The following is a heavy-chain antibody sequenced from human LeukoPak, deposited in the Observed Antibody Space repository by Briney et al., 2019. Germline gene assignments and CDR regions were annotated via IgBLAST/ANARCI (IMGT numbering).Heavy chain of an antibody. Sequence: SETLSLTCTVSGVSINSGGYYWGWIRQHPEKGREWIGYIYHSGTAYYNPSLQSRVTISVDTSKNQFSLNLSSVTAADTAVYYCARRPDDSGNYYQNWFDPWGQGTLVTVSS. J-gene: IGHJ5*02. CDR3: ARRPDDSGNYYQNWFDP. D-gene: IGHD3-22*01. CDR2: IYHSGTA. V-gene: IGHV4-31*03. CDR1: GVSINSGGYY.